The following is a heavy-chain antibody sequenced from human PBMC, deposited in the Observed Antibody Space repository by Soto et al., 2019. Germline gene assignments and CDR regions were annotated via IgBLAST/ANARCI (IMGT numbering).Heavy chain of an antibody. CDR1: GGTFSSYA. J-gene: IGHJ6*02. Sequence: ASVKVSCKASGGTFSSYAISWVRQAPGQGLEWMGRIIPILGIANYAQKFQGRVTITADKSTSTAYMELSSLRSEDTAVYYCAREVVVVVAATPPHYYYYGMDVWGQGTTVTVSS. D-gene: IGHD2-15*01. CDR3: AREVVVVVAATPPHYYYYGMDV. CDR2: IIPILGIA. V-gene: IGHV1-69*04.